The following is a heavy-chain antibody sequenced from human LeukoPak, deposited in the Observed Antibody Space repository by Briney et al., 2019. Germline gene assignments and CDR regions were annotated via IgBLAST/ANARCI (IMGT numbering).Heavy chain of an antibody. CDR3: ARRGRDGYNQYHLDY. V-gene: IGHV5-51*01. CDR2: TYPGDSDT. Sequence: GESLKISCKGSGYSFSTYWIGWVRQMPGKGLEWMGFTYPGDSDTTYSPSFQGQVTMSADKSISTAYLQWSSLKASDTAIYYCARRGRDGYNQYHLDYWGQGTLVTVSS. J-gene: IGHJ4*02. CDR1: GYSFSTYW. D-gene: IGHD5-24*01.